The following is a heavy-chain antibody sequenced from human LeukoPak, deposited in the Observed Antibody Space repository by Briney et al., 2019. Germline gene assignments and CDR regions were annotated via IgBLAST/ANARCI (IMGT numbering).Heavy chain of an antibody. CDR2: IYYSGST. V-gene: IGHV4-39*01. Sequence: SETLSLTCTVSGGSISSSSYYWGWIRQPPGKGLEWIGSIYYSGSTYYNPSPKSRVTISVDTSKNQFSLKLSSVTAADTAVYYCARLSSLLLYAFDIWGQGTMVTVSS. D-gene: IGHD3-22*01. J-gene: IGHJ3*02. CDR3: ARLSSLLLYAFDI. CDR1: GGSISSSSYY.